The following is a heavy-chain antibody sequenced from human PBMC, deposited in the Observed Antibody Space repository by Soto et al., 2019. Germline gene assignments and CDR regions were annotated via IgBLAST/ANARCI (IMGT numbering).Heavy chain of an antibody. Sequence: QGQLVQSGAEMKTPGASVEVSCKASGYRFVDYYIHWVRQAPGQGLEWMGIINPRGGDSRYAQKFQGRVTMTMDTSTSTVYMDPRSLTSEDTAVYYCARVHCGGDCRPGEWFYYYGMDVWGQGTTVTVSS. CDR2: INPRGGDS. CDR1: GYRFVDYY. D-gene: IGHD2-21*01. CDR3: ARVHCGGDCRPGEWFYYYGMDV. V-gene: IGHV1-46*01. J-gene: IGHJ6*02.